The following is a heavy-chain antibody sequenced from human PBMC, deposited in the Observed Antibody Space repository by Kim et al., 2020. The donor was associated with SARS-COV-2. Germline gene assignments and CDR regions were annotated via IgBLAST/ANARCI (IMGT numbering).Heavy chain of an antibody. CDR1: GYSFTSYW. D-gene: IGHD2-15*01. Sequence: GESLKISCKGSGYSFTSYWIGWVRQMPGKGLEWMGTIYPGDSDTRYIPSFQGQVTISADKSISTAYLQWSSLKASDTAMYYCARQMGGLVVAATTVFDYWVQGTLVTVSS. J-gene: IGHJ4*02. CDR2: IYPGDSDT. CDR3: ARQMGGLVVAATTVFDY. V-gene: IGHV5-51*01.